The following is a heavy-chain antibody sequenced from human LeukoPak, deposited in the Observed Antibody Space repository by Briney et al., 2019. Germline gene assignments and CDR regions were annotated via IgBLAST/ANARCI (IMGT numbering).Heavy chain of an antibody. J-gene: IGHJ4*02. CDR2: IYYSGST. V-gene: IGHV4-59*08. CDR3: ARRPDGTSHFDY. CDR1: GGSIRSYF. Sequence: PSETLSLTCTVSGGSIRSYFWSWIRQPPGKGLEWIGYIYYSGSTNCNPSLKSRVTISVDTSKKQFSLMLSSVTAADTAVYYCARRPDGTSHFDYWGQGTLVTVSS. D-gene: IGHD6-6*01.